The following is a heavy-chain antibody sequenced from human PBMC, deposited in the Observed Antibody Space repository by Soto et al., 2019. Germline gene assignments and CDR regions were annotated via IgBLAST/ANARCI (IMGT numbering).Heavy chain of an antibody. V-gene: IGHV4-39*07. CDR1: GGSISSSSYY. D-gene: IGHD3-9*01. Sequence: SETLSLTCTVSGGSISSSSYYWGWIRQPPGKGLEWIGSIYYSGSTYYNPSLKSRVTISVDTSKNQFSLRAEDTAMYSCARDVGLDSDDFFAYWGQGTQVTVSS. J-gene: IGHJ4*02. CDR2: IYYSGST. CDR3: ARDVGLDSDDFFAY.